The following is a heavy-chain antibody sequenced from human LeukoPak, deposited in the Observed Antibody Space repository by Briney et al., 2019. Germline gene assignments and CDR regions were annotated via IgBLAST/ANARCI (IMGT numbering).Heavy chain of an antibody. CDR2: IYYSGST. Sequence: SETLSLTCTVSGGSISSSSYYWGWIRQPPGKGLEWIGSIYYSGSTYYNPSLKSRVTISVDTSKNQFSLKLSSVTAADTAVYYCARGSREGGGLVVATIEFDYWGQGTLVTVSS. J-gene: IGHJ4*02. CDR3: ARGSREGGGLVVATIEFDY. V-gene: IGHV4-39*07. CDR1: GGSISSSSYY. D-gene: IGHD5-12*01.